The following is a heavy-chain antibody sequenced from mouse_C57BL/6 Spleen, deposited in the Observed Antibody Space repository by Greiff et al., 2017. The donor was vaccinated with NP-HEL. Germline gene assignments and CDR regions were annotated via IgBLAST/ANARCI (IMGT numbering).Heavy chain of an antibody. Sequence: VQLQQSGAELVKPGASVKFSCTASGFTFSGSCMNWVKQRPEKGLEWIGWIYHGDGDTNYAAKFKGKATLTADKSSNTAYLQLSSLTSEDTAVYDCARCTTHPAESMDYWGQGTSVTVSS. J-gene: IGHJ4*01. V-gene: IGHV1-80*01. CDR1: GFTFSGSC. CDR2: IYHGDGDT. D-gene: IGHD4-1*02. CDR3: ARCTTHPAESMDY.